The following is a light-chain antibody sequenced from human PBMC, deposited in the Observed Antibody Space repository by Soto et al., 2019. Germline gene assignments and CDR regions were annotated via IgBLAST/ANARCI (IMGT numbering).Light chain of an antibody. Sequence: DIQMTQSPSTLSASVGARVTVTSRASQSIDKWLAWYEQKPGKAPKLLMYKASLLQSGIPSRFSGSGSGTEFTLTISSLQSDDVASYYCQQYSKYPWTFGQGTKVEV. J-gene: IGKJ1*01. V-gene: IGKV1-5*03. CDR2: KAS. CDR1: QSIDKW. CDR3: QQYSKYPWT.